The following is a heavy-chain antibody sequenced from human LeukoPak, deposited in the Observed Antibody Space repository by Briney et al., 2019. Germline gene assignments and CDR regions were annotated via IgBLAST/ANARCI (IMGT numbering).Heavy chain of an antibody. J-gene: IGHJ4*02. Sequence: PSETLPLTCTVSGGSISSYYWSWIRQPPGKGLEWIGYIYYSGSTNYNPSLKSRVTISVDMSKNQFSLKLSSVTAADTAVYYCARLGRGSFLSYFDYWGQGTLVTVSS. CDR2: IYYSGST. CDR3: ARLGRGSFLSYFDY. V-gene: IGHV4-59*08. CDR1: GGSISSYY. D-gene: IGHD1-26*01.